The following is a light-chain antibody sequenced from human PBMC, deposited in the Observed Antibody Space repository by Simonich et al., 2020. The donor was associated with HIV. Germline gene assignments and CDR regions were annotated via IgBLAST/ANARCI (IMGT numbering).Light chain of an antibody. CDR2: AAS. CDR3: QQYNNWYT. V-gene: IGKV1-NL1*01. CDR1: QGISNS. J-gene: IGKJ2*01. Sequence: DIQMTQSPSSLSASVGDRVTVTCRASQGISNSLAWYQQKPGKAPKLLLYAASRLESGVPSRFSGSGSGTDYTLTISGLQPEDFATYYCQQYNNWYTFGQGTKLEIK.